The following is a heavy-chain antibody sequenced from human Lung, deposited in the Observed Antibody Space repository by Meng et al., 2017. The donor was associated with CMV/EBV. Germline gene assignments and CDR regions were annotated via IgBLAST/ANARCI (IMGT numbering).Heavy chain of an antibody. D-gene: IGHD6-19*01. J-gene: IGHJ4*02. Sequence: QRVQLGAGMKKPGAAVKVSCTLSGFTFRDYYIHWVRQAPGQGLEWMGWVNSNNDATNYARKFQGRVSMTRDTSISTAHMELSRLMSDDTAVYYCVRSSGWSLFDYWGQGTLVTVSS. V-gene: IGHV1-2*02. CDR3: VRSSGWSLFDY. CDR2: VNSNNDAT. CDR1: GFTFRDYY.